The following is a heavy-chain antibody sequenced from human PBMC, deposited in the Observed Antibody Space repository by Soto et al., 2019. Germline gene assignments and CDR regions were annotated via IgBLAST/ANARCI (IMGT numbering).Heavy chain of an antibody. V-gene: IGHV3-30-3*01. CDR1: GFTVSSNY. Sequence: GGSLRLSCAASGFTVSSNYMSWVRQAPGKGLEWVAVISYDGSNKYYADSVKGRFTISRDNSKNTLYLQMNSLRAEDTAVYYCAGSDIRGAAAGTWGQGTLVTVSS. D-gene: IGHD6-13*01. J-gene: IGHJ4*02. CDR2: ISYDGSNK. CDR3: AGSDIRGAAAGT.